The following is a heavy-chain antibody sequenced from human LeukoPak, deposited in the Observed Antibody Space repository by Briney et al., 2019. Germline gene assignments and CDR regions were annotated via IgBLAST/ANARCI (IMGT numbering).Heavy chain of an antibody. J-gene: IGHJ6*02. Sequence: AGGSLRLSCAASGFTFSSYSMNWVRQATGKGLEWVSSISSSSSYIYYADSVKGRFTISRDNAKNSLYLQMNSLRAEDTAVYYCARNDYSSSWYGMDVWGQGTTLTVSS. CDR2: ISSSSSYI. D-gene: IGHD6-13*01. CDR1: GFTFSSYS. V-gene: IGHV3-21*01. CDR3: ARNDYSSSWYGMDV.